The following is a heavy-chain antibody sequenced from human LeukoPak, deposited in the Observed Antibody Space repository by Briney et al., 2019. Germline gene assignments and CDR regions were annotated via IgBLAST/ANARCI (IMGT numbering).Heavy chain of an antibody. Sequence: GASVKVSCKASGYTFTSYDINWVRQATGQGLEWMGWMNPNSGNTGYAQKFQGRVTITRDTSASTAYMELSSLRSEDTAVYYCARDWTKRQYGDYCRFDYWGQGTLVTVSS. CDR2: MNPNSGNT. D-gene: IGHD4-17*01. V-gene: IGHV1-8*01. CDR1: GYTFTSYD. J-gene: IGHJ4*02. CDR3: ARDWTKRQYGDYCRFDY.